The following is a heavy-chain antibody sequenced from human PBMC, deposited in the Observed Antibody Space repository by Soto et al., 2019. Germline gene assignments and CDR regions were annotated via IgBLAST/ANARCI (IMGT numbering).Heavy chain of an antibody. J-gene: IGHJ4*02. CDR3: VRPPGYTMDY. D-gene: IGHD5-18*01. CDR1: GFTLSNYA. Sequence: QVQLVESEGGVVQPGRSLRLSCAASGFTLSNYAMHWVRQAPGKGLEWVATISYDGSKKNYADSVKGRFTISRDNSKNALYLQMNSLRAEDTAVYYCVRPPGYTMDYWGQGTLVTVSS. CDR2: ISYDGSKK. V-gene: IGHV3-30-3*01.